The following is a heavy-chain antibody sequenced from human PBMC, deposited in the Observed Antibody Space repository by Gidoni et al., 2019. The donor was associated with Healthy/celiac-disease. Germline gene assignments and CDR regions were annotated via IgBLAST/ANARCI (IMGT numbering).Heavy chain of an antibody. CDR3: ARAGGSMVRGA. V-gene: IGHV4-34*01. Sequence: QVQLQQWGAGMLKPSETLSLTCAVYGGSFSGYYWSWIRQPPGKGLEWIGEINHSGSTNYNPSLKSRVTISVDTSKNHFSLKLSSVTAADTAVYYCARAGGSMVRGAWGQGTLVTVSS. CDR1: GGSFSGYY. D-gene: IGHD3-10*01. CDR2: INHSGST. J-gene: IGHJ5*02.